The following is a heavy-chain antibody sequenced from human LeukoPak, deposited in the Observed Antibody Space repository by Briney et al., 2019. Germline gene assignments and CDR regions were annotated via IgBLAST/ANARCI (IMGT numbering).Heavy chain of an antibody. CDR1: GFIFSSYW. CDR3: ARVASYSSTSFDS. Sequence: GGSLRLSCAASGFIFSSYWMHWVRHVPGKGLVWVSRIHSDGSVTTYADFVKGRFTISRDNAKNTLYLQMNSLRAEDTAVYYCARVASYSSTSFDSWGQGTLVTVSS. V-gene: IGHV3-74*01. D-gene: IGHD1-26*01. J-gene: IGHJ4*02. CDR2: IHSDGSVT.